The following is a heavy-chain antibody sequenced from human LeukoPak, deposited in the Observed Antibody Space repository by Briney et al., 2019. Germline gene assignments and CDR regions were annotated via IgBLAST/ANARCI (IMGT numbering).Heavy chain of an antibody. D-gene: IGHD4-17*01. CDR1: GFTFSSYS. J-gene: IGHJ3*02. Sequence: GGSLRLSCAASGFTFSSYSMNWVRQAPGKGLEWVSSISSSSSYIYYADSVKGRFTISRDNAKNTLYLQMNSLRAEDTAVYYCAREDYGDYGAFDIWGQGTMVTVSS. CDR3: AREDYGDYGAFDI. CDR2: ISSSSSYI. V-gene: IGHV3-21*01.